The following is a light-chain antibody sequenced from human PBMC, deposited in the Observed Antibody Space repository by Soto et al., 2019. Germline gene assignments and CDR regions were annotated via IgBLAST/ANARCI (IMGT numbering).Light chain of an antibody. J-gene: IGKJ2*01. CDR1: QSVVYSY. CDR3: QQFGSSPYT. CDR2: GAS. V-gene: IGKV3-20*01. Sequence: VLTQSPGTLSLSAGERATLSCRASQSVVYSYLTWYQQKPGQAPRLLIYGASKRASSTPHRFSGSGSGKDFSLTFGRLAPEDFAVYYCQQFGSSPYTFGRGTTLEIK.